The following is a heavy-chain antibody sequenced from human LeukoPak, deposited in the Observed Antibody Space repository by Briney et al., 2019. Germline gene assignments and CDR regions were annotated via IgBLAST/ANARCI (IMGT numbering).Heavy chain of an antibody. V-gene: IGHV4-34*01. CDR2: ISHSGTT. D-gene: IGHD5-18*01. J-gene: IGHJ4*02. CDR1: GGSFSGFY. Sequence: PSETLSLTCAVYGGSFSGFYWSWVRQPPGKGLEWIGEISHSGTTYFNPSLKSRVTVSVDTSESPFSLRLDSMTAADTAVYYCARGGLDTRRGGYFDYWGQGILVTVSS. CDR3: ARGGLDTRRGGYFDY.